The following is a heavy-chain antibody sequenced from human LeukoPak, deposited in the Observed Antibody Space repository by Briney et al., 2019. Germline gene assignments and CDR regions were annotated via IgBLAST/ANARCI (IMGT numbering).Heavy chain of an antibody. Sequence: GGSLRLSCAASGFTFSSYSMNWVRQAPGKGLELVSSISSSSSYIYYADSVKGRFTISRDNAKNSLYLQMNSLRAEDTAVYYCARGCSGGSCYSDYWGQGTLVTVSS. V-gene: IGHV3-21*01. CDR1: GFTFSSYS. J-gene: IGHJ4*02. CDR3: ARGCSGGSCYSDY. D-gene: IGHD2-15*01. CDR2: ISSSSSYI.